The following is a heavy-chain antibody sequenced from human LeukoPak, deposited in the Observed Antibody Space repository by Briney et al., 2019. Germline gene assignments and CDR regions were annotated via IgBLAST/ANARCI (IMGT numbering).Heavy chain of an antibody. CDR2: IYWNDDK. V-gene: IGHV2-5*01. CDR1: GFSLSTSGVG. D-gene: IGHD6-6*01. CDR3: AHRLRSSSSPYAEYFQH. J-gene: IGHJ1*01. Sequence: SGPTLVNPTQTLTLTCTFSGFSLSTSGVGVGWIRQPPGKALEWLALIYWNDDKRYSPSLKSRLTITKDTSKNQVVLTMTNMDPVDTATYYCAHRLRSSSSPYAEYFQHWGRGTLVTVSS.